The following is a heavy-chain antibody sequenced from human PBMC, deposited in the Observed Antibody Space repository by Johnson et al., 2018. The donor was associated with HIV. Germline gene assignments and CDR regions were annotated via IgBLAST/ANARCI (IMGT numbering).Heavy chain of an antibody. Sequence: VQLVESGGGLVQPGGSLSLSCAAYGFAFRTYWLVWVRPVPGKRPVWVARICTAGSRTTYAASVRRRFLIYRDTAKYTVDLQMNSLRVEDTAVYYCAKVDCGGDTCAGYDPFDLWGQGTLVTVSS. CDR3: AKVDCGGDTCAGYDPFDL. CDR2: ICTAGSRT. J-gene: IGHJ3*01. CDR1: GFAFRTYW. V-gene: IGHV3-74*03. D-gene: IGHD2-21*01.